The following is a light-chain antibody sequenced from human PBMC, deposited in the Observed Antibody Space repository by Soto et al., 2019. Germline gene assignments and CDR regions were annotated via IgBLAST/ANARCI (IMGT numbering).Light chain of an antibody. CDR3: QQSYSTPYT. CDR2: AAS. Sequence: DIQMTQSPSSLSASVGDRVTITCRASQSISNFLNWYQQKPGKAPKLLSYAASSLQSGVPSRFSGSGYGTDFTLTISILQPEDFATYYCQQSYSTPYTFGQGTKLEIK. V-gene: IGKV1-39*01. CDR1: QSISNF. J-gene: IGKJ2*01.